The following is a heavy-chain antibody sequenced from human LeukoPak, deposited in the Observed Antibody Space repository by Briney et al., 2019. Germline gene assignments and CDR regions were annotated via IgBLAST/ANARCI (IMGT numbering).Heavy chain of an antibody. Sequence: ASVKVSCKASGYTFTSYGISWVRQAPGQGPEWMGWISGYNGDTNYAQKFQGRVMMTRDTSTTTAYMELRSLRSDDTAVYYCARDPPSITMVRGIDDAFDIWGQGTTVTVFS. D-gene: IGHD3-10*01. J-gene: IGHJ3*02. CDR1: GYTFTSYG. CDR3: ARDPPSITMVRGIDDAFDI. V-gene: IGHV1-18*01. CDR2: ISGYNGDT.